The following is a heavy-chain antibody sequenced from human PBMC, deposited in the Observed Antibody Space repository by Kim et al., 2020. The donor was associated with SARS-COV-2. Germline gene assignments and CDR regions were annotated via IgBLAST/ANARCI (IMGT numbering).Heavy chain of an antibody. Sequence: GGSLRLSCAASGFTFSSYAMSWVRQAPGKGLEWVSAISGSGGSTYYADSVKGRFTISRDNSKNTLYLQMNSLRAEDTAVYYCAKDSPGGYSYGYYYYYGMDVWGQGTTVTVSS. J-gene: IGHJ6*02. V-gene: IGHV3-23*01. CDR1: GFTFSSYA. CDR3: AKDSPGGYSYGYYYYYGMDV. CDR2: ISGSGGST. D-gene: IGHD5-18*01.